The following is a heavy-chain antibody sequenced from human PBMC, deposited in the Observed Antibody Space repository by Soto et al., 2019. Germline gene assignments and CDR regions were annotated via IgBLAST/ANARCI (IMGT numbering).Heavy chain of an antibody. V-gene: IGHV1-69*04. CDR1: GGTFSSYT. J-gene: IGHJ4*02. CDR3: ARDFGYSSGWYHYYFGY. CDR2: IIPVLVIA. D-gene: IGHD6-19*01. Sequence: SVKDSCKASGGTFSSYTITWVLQAPEQVLKCMGKIIPVLVIANSAQNFQGRLTITADKSTSTAYMELSSLSSEDTAVYFCARDFGYSSGWYHYYFGYWGQGTLVTVSS.